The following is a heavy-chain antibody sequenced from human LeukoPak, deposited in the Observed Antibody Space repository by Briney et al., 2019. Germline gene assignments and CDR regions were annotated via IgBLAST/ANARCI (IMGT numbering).Heavy chain of an antibody. CDR1: GFTVSSNY. J-gene: IGHJ4*02. Sequence: GGSLRLSCAASGFTVSSNYMSWVRQAPGKGLEWVSVIYSGGSTYYADSVKGRFTISRDNSKNTLYLQMNSLRAEDTAVYYCARDTGSYYFDYWGQGTLVTVSS. CDR2: IYSGGST. V-gene: IGHV3-53*01. D-gene: IGHD1-26*01. CDR3: ARDTGSYYFDY.